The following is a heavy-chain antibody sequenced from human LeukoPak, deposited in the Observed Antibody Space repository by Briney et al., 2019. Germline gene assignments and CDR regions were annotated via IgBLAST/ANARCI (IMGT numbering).Heavy chain of an antibody. Sequence: SETLSLTCTVSGVSISSYYWSWIRQPPGKGLEWIGYIYYSGSTNYNPSFKSRVTISVDTSKNQFSLKMSSVTAADTAVYYCARGTGIVGATLDYWGQGTLVTVSS. CDR1: GVSISSYY. CDR3: ARGTGIVGATLDY. J-gene: IGHJ4*02. CDR2: IYYSGST. D-gene: IGHD1-26*01. V-gene: IGHV4-59*01.